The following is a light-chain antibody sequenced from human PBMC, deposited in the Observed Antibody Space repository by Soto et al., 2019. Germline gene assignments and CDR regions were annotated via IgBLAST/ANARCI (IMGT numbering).Light chain of an antibody. CDR3: ASYASSSIWV. CDR1: SSDIGGYDS. Sequence: QSVLTQPASVSGSPGQSITISCTGTSSDIGGYDSVSWYQQHPGNAPKLMIYDVINRPSGVSNRLSGSKAGSTASLTISGLQAEDEADYYCASYASSSIWVFGGGTKLTVL. V-gene: IGLV2-14*03. J-gene: IGLJ3*02. CDR2: DVI.